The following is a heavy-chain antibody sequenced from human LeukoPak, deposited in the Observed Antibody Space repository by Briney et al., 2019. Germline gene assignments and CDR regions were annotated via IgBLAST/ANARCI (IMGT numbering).Heavy chain of an antibody. D-gene: IGHD3-3*01. CDR3: ARDGGGDFWSGYRLYYMDV. CDR1: GYTFTGYY. Sequence: GASVKVSCKASGYTFTGYYMHWVRQAPGQGLEWMGWINPNSGNTGYAQKFQGRVTITRNTSISTAYMELSSLRYEDTAVYYCARDGGGDFWSGYRLYYMDVWGKGTTVTVSS. V-gene: IGHV1-8*03. J-gene: IGHJ6*03. CDR2: INPNSGNT.